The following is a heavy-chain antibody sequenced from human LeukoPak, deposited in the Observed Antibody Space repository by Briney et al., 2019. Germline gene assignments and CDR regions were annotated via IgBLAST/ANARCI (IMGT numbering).Heavy chain of an antibody. CDR2: ISGSGGST. D-gene: IGHD2-21*01. CDR1: GFTVSNYY. Sequence: GGSLRLSCAVSGFTVSNYYMNWVRQAPGQGLEWVAGISGSGGSTNYADSVKGRFTISRDNPKNTLFLQMNSLRAEDTAVYFCAKRGVVIRVILVGFHREAYYFDSWGQGALVTVSS. J-gene: IGHJ4*02. V-gene: IGHV3-23*01. CDR3: AKRGVVIRVILVGFHREAYYFDS.